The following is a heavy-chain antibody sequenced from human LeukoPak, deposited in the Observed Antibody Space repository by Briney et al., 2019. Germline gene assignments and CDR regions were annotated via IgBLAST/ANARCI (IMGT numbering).Heavy chain of an antibody. CDR2: IYTSGST. CDR1: GGSINSHY. V-gene: IGHV4-4*07. J-gene: IGHJ4*02. CDR3: AKDGGGSFDY. D-gene: IGHD2-15*01. Sequence: SETLSLTCTVSGGSINSHYWNWVRQPAGKGLEWIGRIYTSGSTNYNPSLKSRVTMSVDTSMNQFSLKLSSVTAADTAVYYCAKDGGGSFDYWGQETLVTVSS.